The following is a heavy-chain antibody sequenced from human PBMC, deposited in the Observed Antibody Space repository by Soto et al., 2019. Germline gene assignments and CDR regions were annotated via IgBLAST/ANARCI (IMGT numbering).Heavy chain of an antibody. CDR2: MQPSTGRT. V-gene: IGHV1-8*01. CDR3: ARGVSAGVDY. J-gene: IGHJ4*02. CDR1: GYSFTSLD. D-gene: IGHD1-26*01. Sequence: ASVKVSCKASGYSFTSLDINWVRQTAGQGLEWMGWMQPSTGRTGYAQKFQGRVTMTRDTSINTAYMELTTLTSDDTAFYYCARGVSAGVDYWGQGTLVSVSS.